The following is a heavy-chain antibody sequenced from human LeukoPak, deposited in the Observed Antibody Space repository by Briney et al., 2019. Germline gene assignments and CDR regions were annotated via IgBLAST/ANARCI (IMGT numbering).Heavy chain of an antibody. CDR2: IYPEDSDT. CDR3: ARLLGLEMGTIRGHFDY. Sequence: GESLKISCKGSGYSFSTFWIRWLRQMPGKGLEWMGVIYPEDSDTRYSPSFQGQVTISVDKSISTAYLQWSSLKASDTAMYYCARLLGLEMGTIRGHFDYWGQGTQVTVSS. CDR1: GYSFSTFW. V-gene: IGHV5-51*01. J-gene: IGHJ4*02. D-gene: IGHD5-24*01.